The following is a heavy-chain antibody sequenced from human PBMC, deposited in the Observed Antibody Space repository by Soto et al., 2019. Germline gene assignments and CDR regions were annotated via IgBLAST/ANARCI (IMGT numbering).Heavy chain of an antibody. D-gene: IGHD2-2*01. J-gene: IGHJ6*02. CDR1: GGTFSSYA. Sequence: QVQLVQSGAEVKKPGSSVKVSCKASGGTFSSYAISWVRQAPGQGLEWMGGIIPIFGTANYAQKFQGRVTITADKYTSTAYKEVSSLITADTAVDYCAREKKDVVVVPPQVPSYYYYGMDVWGQGTTVTVSS. CDR3: AREKKDVVVVPPQVPSYYYYGMDV. CDR2: IIPIFGTA. V-gene: IGHV1-69*06.